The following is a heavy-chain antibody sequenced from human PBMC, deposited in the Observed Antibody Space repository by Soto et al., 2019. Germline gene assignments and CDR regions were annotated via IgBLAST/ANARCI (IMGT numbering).Heavy chain of an antibody. CDR2: MSGNGDIA. CDR3: AKDYRFHFS. D-gene: IGHD3-16*01. J-gene: IGHJ5*02. CDR1: GFTFSSSA. Sequence: GGSLRLSCAASGFTFSSSAMTWVRQAPGKGLEWVSTMSGNGDIAYYADSVRGRFTISRDNSKSTVYLQMNSLRAGDTALYYCAKDYRFHFSWGQGTLVTVSS. V-gene: IGHV3-23*01.